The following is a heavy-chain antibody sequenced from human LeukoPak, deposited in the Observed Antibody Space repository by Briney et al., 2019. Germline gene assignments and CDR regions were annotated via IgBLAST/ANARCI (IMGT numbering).Heavy chain of an antibody. J-gene: IGHJ4*02. D-gene: IGHD6-19*01. CDR3: ARHADSGRLIDS. CDR1: GFTFTAFT. CDR2: ISSSSFI. Sequence: PGGSLRLSCAASGFTFTAFTINWVRQAPGKGLEWVSSISSSSFIYFADSLKGRFTISRDNAKNSVYLQINSLRAEDTAVYYCARHADSGRLIDSWGQGTLVTVSS. V-gene: IGHV3-21*06.